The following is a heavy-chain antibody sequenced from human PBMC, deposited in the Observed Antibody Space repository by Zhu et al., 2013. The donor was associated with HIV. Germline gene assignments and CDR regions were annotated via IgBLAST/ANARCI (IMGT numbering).Heavy chain of an antibody. D-gene: IGHD1-7*01. CDR3: ARWGTTIYYYYGMDV. CDR2: IIPIFRTA. J-gene: IGHJ6*02. Sequence: QVQLVQSGAEVKKPGSSVKVSCKASGGTFRNFAISWVRQAPGQGLEWMGGIIPIFRTADYTQKFQGRVTITADDSMSTAYMELSSLRSDDTAVYYCARWGTTIYYYYGMDVWGQGDHGHRLL. V-gene: IGHV1-69*01. CDR1: GGTFRNFA.